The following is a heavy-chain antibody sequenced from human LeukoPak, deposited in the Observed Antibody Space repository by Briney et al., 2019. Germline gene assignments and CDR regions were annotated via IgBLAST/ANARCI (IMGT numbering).Heavy chain of an antibody. CDR1: GFTFSSYG. V-gene: IGHV3-33*08. CDR3: VRDLGAGKYGDY. Sequence: GRSLRLSCAASGFTFSSYGMHWVRQAPGKGLEQAAVVGHDGTYQRYADSVKGRFTISRDNSKNTLYLQMTNLRREVTAVYYCVRDLGAGKYGDYWGQGTVVTVSS. CDR2: VGHDGTYQ. J-gene: IGHJ4*02. D-gene: IGHD3-10*01.